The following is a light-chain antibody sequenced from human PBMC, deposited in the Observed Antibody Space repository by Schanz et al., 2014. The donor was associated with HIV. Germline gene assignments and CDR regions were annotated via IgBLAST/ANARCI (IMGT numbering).Light chain of an antibody. CDR3: YSAADDSLV. J-gene: IGLJ2*01. CDR1: VLAKKY. Sequence: SYELTQQSSVSVSPGQTARITCSGDVLAKKYARWFQQKPGQAPVMVIYKDSERPSGIPERFSGSSSGTTVTLTISGAQVEDEADYYCYSAADDSLVFGGGTKLTVL. V-gene: IGLV3-27*01. CDR2: KDS.